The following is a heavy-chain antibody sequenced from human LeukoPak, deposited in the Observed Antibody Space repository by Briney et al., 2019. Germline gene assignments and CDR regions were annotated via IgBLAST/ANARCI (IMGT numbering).Heavy chain of an antibody. J-gene: IGHJ6*03. CDR3: AREVGGYVSGIYYTLFPDSYYYYYMDV. V-gene: IGHV1-69*13. CDR1: GGTFSSYA. D-gene: IGHD3-10*01. Sequence: SVKVSCKASGGTFSSYAISWVRQAPGQGLEWMGGIIPIFGTANYAQKFQGRVTITADESTSTAYMELSSLRSEDTAVYYCAREVGGYVSGIYYTLFPDSYYYYYMDVWGKGTPVTVSS. CDR2: IIPIFGTA.